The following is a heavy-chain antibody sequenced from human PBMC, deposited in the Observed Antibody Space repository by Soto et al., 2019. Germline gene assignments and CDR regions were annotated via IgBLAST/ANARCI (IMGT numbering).Heavy chain of an antibody. Sequence: HPGGSLRLSCVVSGFTFNTFAMTWVRQAPGKGLEWVSALSGSGSLSYYADSVKGRFTISRDNSKNMLYLQMNNLRVDETAVYFCARDRGGALDSWGQGTLVTVSS. CDR1: GFTFNTFA. D-gene: IGHD2-15*01. V-gene: IGHV3-23*01. CDR2: LSGSGSLS. J-gene: IGHJ4*02. CDR3: ARDRGGALDS.